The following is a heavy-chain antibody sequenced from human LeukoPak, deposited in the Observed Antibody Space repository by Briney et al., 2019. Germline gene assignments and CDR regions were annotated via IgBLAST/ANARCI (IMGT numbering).Heavy chain of an antibody. D-gene: IGHD5-18*01. J-gene: IGHJ4*02. CDR3: ARDIRGYNYGWFDY. CDR2: IYYSGST. Sequence: PPETLSLTCTVSGGSTNSYFWTWIRQPPGKGLEWIGYIYYSGSTKYNPSLKSRVTISLDTSKNQFSLNLSSVAAADTAVYYCARDIRGYNYGWFDYWGQGTLVTVSS. V-gene: IGHV4-59*01. CDR1: GGSTNSYF.